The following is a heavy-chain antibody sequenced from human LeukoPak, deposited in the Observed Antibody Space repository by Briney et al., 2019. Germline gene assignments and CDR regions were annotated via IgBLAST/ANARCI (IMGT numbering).Heavy chain of an antibody. CDR2: IWYDGSNE. D-gene: IGHD3-22*01. V-gene: IGHV3-33*01. CDR1: GFTFSTYG. CDR3: AREERYYDSSGFPLYFDY. J-gene: IGHJ4*02. Sequence: GGSLRLSCAASGFTFSTYGMHWVRQAPGKGLEWVAVIWYDGSNEYYADSVKGRFTISRDNSENTLYLEMNTLRAEDSAVYYCAREERYYDSSGFPLYFDYWGQGTLVTVSS.